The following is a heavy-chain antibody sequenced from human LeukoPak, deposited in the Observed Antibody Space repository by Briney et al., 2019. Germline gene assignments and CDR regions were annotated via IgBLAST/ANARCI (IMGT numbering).Heavy chain of an antibody. Sequence: ASVKVSCKASGYTFTSYDINWVRQAPGQWLEWMGWMNANNGNTGYAQKFQGRVTMTRSTSISTAYMELNSLRSDDTAVYYCAREYCSSTSCSGGWWFDPWGQGTLVTVSS. CDR1: GYTFTSYD. V-gene: IGHV1-8*01. CDR3: AREYCSSTSCSGGWWFDP. CDR2: MNANNGNT. D-gene: IGHD2-2*01. J-gene: IGHJ5*02.